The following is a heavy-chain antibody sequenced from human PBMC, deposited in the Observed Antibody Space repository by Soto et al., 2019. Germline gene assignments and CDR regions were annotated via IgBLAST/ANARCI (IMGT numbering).Heavy chain of an antibody. D-gene: IGHD2-2*01. CDR1: GYTFTSYY. J-gene: IGHJ6*02. Sequence: ASVKVSCKASGYTFTSYYMHWVRQAPGQGLEWMGIINPSGSSTSYAQKFQGRVTMTRDTSTSTVYMELSSLRSEDTAVYYCARDCGYCSSTSCPPLGGMDVWGQGTTVTVS. CDR2: INPSGSST. V-gene: IGHV1-46*01. CDR3: ARDCGYCSSTSCPPLGGMDV.